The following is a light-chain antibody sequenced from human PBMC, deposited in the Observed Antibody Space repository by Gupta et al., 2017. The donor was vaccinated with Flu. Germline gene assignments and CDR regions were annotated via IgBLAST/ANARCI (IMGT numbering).Light chain of an antibody. V-gene: IGKV1-5*03. CDR1: QSINNW. CDR3: QHYNTYPYS. J-gene: IGKJ2*03. CDR2: KAS. Sequence: DIRMTQSPSTLSASIGDKVTITCRASQSINNWLAWYLQKPGKAPKLLIYKASRLEGGVPSRFSGGGSGTEFTLTISSLQPDDFATYYCQHYNTYPYSFGQGTKVEIK.